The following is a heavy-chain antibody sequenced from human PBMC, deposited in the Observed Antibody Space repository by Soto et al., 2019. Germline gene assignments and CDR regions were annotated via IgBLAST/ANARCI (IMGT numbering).Heavy chain of an antibody. J-gene: IGHJ4*02. CDR3: ARDPDYDILTGYSDY. CDR2: ISYDGSNK. CDR1: GFTFSSYA. D-gene: IGHD3-9*01. Sequence: RLSCAASGFTFSSYAMHWVRQAPGKGLEWVAVISYDGSNKYYADSVKGRFTISRDNSKNTLYLQMNSLRAEDTAVYYCARDPDYDILTGYSDYWGQGTLVTVSS. V-gene: IGHV3-30-3*01.